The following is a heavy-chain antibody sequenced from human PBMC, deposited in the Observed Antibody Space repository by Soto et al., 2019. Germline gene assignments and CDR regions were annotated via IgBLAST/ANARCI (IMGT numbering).Heavy chain of an antibody. J-gene: IGHJ4*02. CDR2: IYFSGST. CDR3: ARERTGDPTFFDY. CDR1: GGSVRSGSYC. D-gene: IGHD1-1*01. Sequence: SETLSLTCSVSGGSVRSGSYCWSWIRQPPGKGLEWIGYIYFSGSTDYNPSLKSRVTISVDTSKNQFSLKLSSLTAADTAVYYCARERTGDPTFFDYWGQGTLVTVSS. V-gene: IGHV4-61*01.